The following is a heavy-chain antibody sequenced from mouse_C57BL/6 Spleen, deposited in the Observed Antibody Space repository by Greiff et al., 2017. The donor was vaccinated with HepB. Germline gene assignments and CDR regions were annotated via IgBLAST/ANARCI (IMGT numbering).Heavy chain of an antibody. V-gene: IGHV1S81*02. J-gene: IGHJ2*01. CDR2: TNPTNGRT. CDR1: GYTFTSYW. Sequence: QVQLQQSGAELVKAGASVKMSCKASGYTFTSYWMHWVKQRLGQGLEWFAETNPTNGRTYYNEKFKSKATLTVDKSSSTAYMLLSGPTFEDSAVYYCARIKKIGATYFDYWCQGTTLTVSS. D-gene: IGHD1-1*01. CDR3: ARIKKIGATYFDY.